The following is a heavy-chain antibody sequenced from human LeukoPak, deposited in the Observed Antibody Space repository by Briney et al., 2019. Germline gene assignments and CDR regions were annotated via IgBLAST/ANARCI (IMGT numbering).Heavy chain of an antibody. CDR2: IKGDGNEK. Sequence: GGSLRLSCAASGFSFSRYWMNWVRQAPGKGLEWVANIKGDGNEKNYVDSVKGRFSISRDDARNSLYLQMDSLRAEDTAVYYCAKEGAYPIITYDSWGQGALVTVSS. CDR1: GFSFSRYW. J-gene: IGHJ5*01. D-gene: IGHD3-10*01. V-gene: IGHV3-7*01. CDR3: AKEGAYPIITYDS.